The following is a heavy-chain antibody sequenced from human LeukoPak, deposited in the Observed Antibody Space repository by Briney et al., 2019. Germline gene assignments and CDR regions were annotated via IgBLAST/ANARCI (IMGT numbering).Heavy chain of an antibody. D-gene: IGHD6-13*01. J-gene: IGHJ5*02. CDR1: GGSIGSYY. Sequence: PSETLSLTCTVSGGSIGSYYWSWIRQPAGKGLEWIGRIYTSGSTNYNPSLKSRVTMSVDTSKNQFSLKLSSVTAADTAVYYCARGRSSSWYDDWFDPWGREPWSPSPQ. CDR2: IYTSGST. V-gene: IGHV4-4*07. CDR3: ARGRSSSWYDDWFDP.